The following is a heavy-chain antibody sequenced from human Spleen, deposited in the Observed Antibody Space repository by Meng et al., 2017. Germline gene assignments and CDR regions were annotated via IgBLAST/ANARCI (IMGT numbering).Heavy chain of an antibody. CDR1: GFTFSSYW. V-gene: IGHV3-74*01. CDR2: INTDGTTT. J-gene: IGHJ6*02. CDR3: AKLGYRPETYYDFWSGYRTNYYYYGMDV. D-gene: IGHD3-3*01. Sequence: GESLKISCAASGFTFSSYWMHWVRQTPGKGLVWVSRINTDGTTTTYADSVKGRFTISRDNSKNTLYLQMNSLRAEDTAVYYCAKLGYRPETYYDFWSGYRTNYYYYGMDVWGQGTTVTVSS.